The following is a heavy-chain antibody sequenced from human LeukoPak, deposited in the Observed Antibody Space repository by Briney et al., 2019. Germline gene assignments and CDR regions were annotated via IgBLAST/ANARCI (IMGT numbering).Heavy chain of an antibody. CDR3: ARLYCDGDCYP. J-gene: IGHJ5*02. CDR1: RYSFDSYA. CDR2: ISASSSYI. D-gene: IGHD2-21*02. Sequence: PGGSLRLSCEGSRYSFDSYAMTWVRQAPGKGPEWVSPISASSSYIYYADSVKGRFTISRDNAKNSLFLQMNSLRAEDTAVYYCARLYCDGDCYPWGQGTLVTVSS. V-gene: IGHV3-21*01.